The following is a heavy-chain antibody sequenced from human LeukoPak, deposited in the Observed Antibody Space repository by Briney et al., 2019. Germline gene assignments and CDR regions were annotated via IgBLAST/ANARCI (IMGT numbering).Heavy chain of an antibody. Sequence: GSLRLPCSSFGITLYCYWLGWVRQGPGKGLGGVANIKQDGSEKYYVDSVKGRFTISRDNAKNSLYLQLNSLRAEDTAVYYCAREIRGVTGRDYWGQGTLVTVSS. D-gene: IGHD3-9*01. V-gene: IGHV3-7*01. CDR3: AREIRGVTGRDY. CDR2: IKQDGSEK. J-gene: IGHJ4*02. CDR1: GITLYCYW.